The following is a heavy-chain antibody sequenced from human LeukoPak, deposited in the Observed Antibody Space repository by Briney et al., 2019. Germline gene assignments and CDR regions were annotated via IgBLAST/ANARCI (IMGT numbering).Heavy chain of an antibody. CDR3: AYESSAYYVY. D-gene: IGHD3-22*01. CDR2: FSAYNGNT. Sequence: ASVKISRKASGYTFTRNGISWVRQAPGEGLEWMGWFSAYNGNTNYAQKFQGRVTMATDTPTSTAYMELRSLRSDDTAVYYCAYESSAYYVYWGQGTLVTVSS. CDR1: GYTFTRNG. J-gene: IGHJ4*02. V-gene: IGHV1-18*01.